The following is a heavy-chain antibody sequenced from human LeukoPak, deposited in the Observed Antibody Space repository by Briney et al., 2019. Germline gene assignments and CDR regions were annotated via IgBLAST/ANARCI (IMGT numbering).Heavy chain of an antibody. V-gene: IGHV4-39*01. Sequence: KPSETLSLTCTVSGSSIGGSNYYWGWVRQPPGKGLEWIGSIFYTGNIYYKSSLKSRVTVSVDTSRNQFFLNLNSVTAADTAVYYCARHSRVLTTAIPFDYWGQGTLVTVSS. D-gene: IGHD2-21*02. CDR2: IFYTGNI. J-gene: IGHJ4*02. CDR1: GSSIGGSNYY. CDR3: ARHSRVLTTAIPFDY.